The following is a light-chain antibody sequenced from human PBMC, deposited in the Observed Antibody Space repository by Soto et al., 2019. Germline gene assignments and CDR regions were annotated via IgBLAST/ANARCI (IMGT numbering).Light chain of an antibody. CDR2: GAS. J-gene: IGKJ1*01. Sequence: EIVMTQSPATLSVSPGERATLSCRASQSVTSNLAWYQQKPGHAPRLLIYGASTRATGIPARFSGSGSGTEFTLTISSLQSEDFAVYCCQQYNNWTPTFGQGTKVDIK. CDR3: QQYNNWTPT. V-gene: IGKV3-15*01. CDR1: QSVTSN.